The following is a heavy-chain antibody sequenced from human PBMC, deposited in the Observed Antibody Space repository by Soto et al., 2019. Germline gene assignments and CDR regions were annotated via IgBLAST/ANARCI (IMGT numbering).Heavy chain of an antibody. J-gene: IGHJ6*02. D-gene: IGHD1-26*01. CDR3: AREYTTWPLAYGLDV. V-gene: IGHV3-21*01. CDR1: GFTFSTYS. Sequence: GGSLRLSCXGSGFTFSTYSINWVRQAPGKGLEWVSSISSRSDIYYADSVKGRFTISRDNAKNSVSLQMNSLRAEDTAVYYCAREYTTWPLAYGLDVWGQGTTVTVS. CDR2: ISSRSDI.